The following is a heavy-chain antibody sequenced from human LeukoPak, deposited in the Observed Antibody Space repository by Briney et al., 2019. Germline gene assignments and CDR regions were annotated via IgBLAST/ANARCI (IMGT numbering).Heavy chain of an antibody. V-gene: IGHV4-34*01. Sequence: PSETLSLTCAVYGGSFSGYYWSWIRQPPGKGLEWIGEINHSGSTNYNPSLKSRVTISVDTSKNQFSLKLSSVTAADTAVYYCARDRDYFDYWGQGTLVTASS. CDR1: GGSFSGYY. CDR2: INHSGST. J-gene: IGHJ4*02. CDR3: ARDRDYFDY.